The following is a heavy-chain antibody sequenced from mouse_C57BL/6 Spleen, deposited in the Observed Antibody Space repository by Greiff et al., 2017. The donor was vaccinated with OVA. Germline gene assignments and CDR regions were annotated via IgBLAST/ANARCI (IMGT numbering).Heavy chain of an antibody. CDR1: GFTFSSYT. CDR2: ISGGGCNT. V-gene: IGHV5-9*01. J-gene: IGHJ3*01. CDR3: ARQGGSAWFAY. Sequence: EVMLVESGGGLVKPGGSLKLSCAASGFTFSSYTMSWVRQTPVKRLEWVATISGGGCNTYYPDSVKGRFTISRDKAKNTLYLQMSRFRSEDTALYYCARQGGSAWFAYWGQGTLVTVSA.